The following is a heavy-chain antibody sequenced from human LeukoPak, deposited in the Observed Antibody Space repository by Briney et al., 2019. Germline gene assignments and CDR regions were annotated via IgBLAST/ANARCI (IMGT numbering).Heavy chain of an antibody. V-gene: IGHV3-7*01. CDR3: AKDGNCGDDCN. D-gene: IGHD2-21*01. J-gene: IGHJ4*02. Sequence: GGSLRLSCAASGFTFSSYWMSWVRQVPGKGLEWVANIKQDGSEKNYVDSVKGRFTISRDNAKNSVYLQMNSLTPEDTAIYYCAKDGNCGDDCNWGQGTLVTVSS. CDR1: GFTFSSYW. CDR2: IKQDGSEK.